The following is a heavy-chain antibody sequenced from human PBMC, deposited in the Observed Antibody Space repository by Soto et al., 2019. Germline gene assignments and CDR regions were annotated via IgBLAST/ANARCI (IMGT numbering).Heavy chain of an antibody. V-gene: IGHV4-59*08. CDR3: ARHFYSGNSSSPLRSWFDP. CDR2: IYYSGST. CDR1: GGSISSYY. J-gene: IGHJ5*02. Sequence: QVQLQESGPGLVKPSETLSLTCTVSGGSISSYYWSWIRQPPGKGLEWIGYIYYSGSTNYNPSLKSRVTISVDTSKNQFSLKLSSVTAADTAVYYCARHFYSGNSSSPLRSWFDPWGQGTLVTVSS. D-gene: IGHD6-6*01.